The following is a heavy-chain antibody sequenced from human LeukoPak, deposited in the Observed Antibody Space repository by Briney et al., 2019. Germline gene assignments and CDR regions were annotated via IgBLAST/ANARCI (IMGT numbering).Heavy chain of an antibody. D-gene: IGHD3-22*01. CDR3: ARDGSITMIVVVITEEYYFDY. J-gene: IGHJ4*02. V-gene: IGHV3-30-3*01. Sequence: GGSLRLSCVVSGFTFSSYAMHWVRQAPGKGLEWVAVISYDGSNKYYADSVKGRFTISRDNSKNTLYLQMNSLGAEDTAVYYCARDGSITMIVVVITEEYYFDYWGQGTLVTVSS. CDR2: ISYDGSNK. CDR1: GFTFSSYA.